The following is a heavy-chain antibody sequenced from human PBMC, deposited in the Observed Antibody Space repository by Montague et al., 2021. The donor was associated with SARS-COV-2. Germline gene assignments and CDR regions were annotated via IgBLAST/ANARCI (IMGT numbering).Heavy chain of an antibody. CDR1: GGSFSGFY. Sequence: SETLSLTCAVYGGSFSGFYWSWIRQPPGKGLEWIGEINHSGSTSYNPSLKSRVTISVDTSKNQFSLKLSSVTAADTAVYYCARGRPSSSWHYYYYYGMDVWGQGTTVTVSS. V-gene: IGHV4-34*01. CDR2: INHSGST. J-gene: IGHJ6*02. CDR3: ARGRPSSSWHYYYYYGMDV. D-gene: IGHD6-13*01.